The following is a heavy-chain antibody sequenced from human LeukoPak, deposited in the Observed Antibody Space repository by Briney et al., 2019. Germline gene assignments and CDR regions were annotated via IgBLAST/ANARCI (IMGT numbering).Heavy chain of an antibody. V-gene: IGHV3-23*01. J-gene: IGHJ4*02. CDR1: GFTFSSYA. D-gene: IGHD3-22*01. CDR2: ISGSGDNT. CDR3: AKGSNYDSSGSFYFDY. Sequence: GGSLRLSCAASGFTFSSYAMSWVRQAPGKGLEWVSGISGSGDNTYYADSVKGRFTISRDNSKNTLYVQVNSLGTEDTAAYYCAKGSNYDSSGSFYFDYWGQGTLVTVSS.